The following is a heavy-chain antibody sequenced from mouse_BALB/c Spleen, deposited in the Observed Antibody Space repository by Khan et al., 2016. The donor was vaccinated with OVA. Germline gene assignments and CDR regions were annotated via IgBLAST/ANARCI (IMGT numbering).Heavy chain of an antibody. CDR1: GYTFTNYG. Sequence: QIQLVQSGPELKKPGETVKISCKASGYTFTNYGMNWVKLAPGKGLKWMGWINTYTGEPTYADDFKGRFVFSLETSASTAYLQISNLKNEDMTTYFCARISSYWYSDVWGAGTTVTVSS. J-gene: IGHJ1*01. D-gene: IGHD6-2*01. CDR2: INTYTGEP. CDR3: ARISSYWYSDV. V-gene: IGHV9-1*02.